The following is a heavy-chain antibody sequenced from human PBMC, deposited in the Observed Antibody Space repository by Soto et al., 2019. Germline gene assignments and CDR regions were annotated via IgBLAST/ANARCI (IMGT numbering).Heavy chain of an antibody. CDR1: DGSIINYY. CDR2: MFDKGNT. J-gene: IGHJ6*02. Sequence: SETLSLTCTVSDGSIINYYWSWIRQPPGKGLEWIGFMFDKGNTNYNPSLKSRVTTSLDTSNNQFSLKVTSVTAADTAVYYCARAGVLRYFGSVWGQGTTVTVSS. CDR3: ARAGVLRYFGSV. V-gene: IGHV4-59*01. D-gene: IGHD3-9*01.